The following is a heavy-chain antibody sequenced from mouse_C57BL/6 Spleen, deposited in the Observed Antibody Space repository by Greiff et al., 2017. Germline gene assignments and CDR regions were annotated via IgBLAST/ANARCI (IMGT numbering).Heavy chain of an antibody. CDR3: ARHGYDGYPYYYAMDY. D-gene: IGHD2-3*01. Sequence: QVQLKQSGAELVKPGASVKLSCKASGYTFTEYTIHWVKQRSGQGLEWIGWFYPGSGSIKYNEKFKDKATLTADKSSSTVYMELIRLTSEDSAVYFCARHGYDGYPYYYAMDYWGQGTSVTVSS. V-gene: IGHV1-62-2*01. CDR2: FYPGSGSI. CDR1: GYTFTEYT. J-gene: IGHJ4*01.